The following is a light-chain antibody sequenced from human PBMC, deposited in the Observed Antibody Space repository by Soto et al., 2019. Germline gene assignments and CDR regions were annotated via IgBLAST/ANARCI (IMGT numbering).Light chain of an antibody. CDR2: GAS. Sequence: EIVMTQSPATLSVSPGERATLSCRASQSVTRNLAWYQQKPGQAPRLLIYGASIRATGIPARFSGSGSGTEFTLTISSLQSEDFAVYYCQQYINWPPLTFGGGTKVEIK. J-gene: IGKJ4*01. CDR3: QQYINWPPLT. CDR1: QSVTRN. V-gene: IGKV3D-15*01.